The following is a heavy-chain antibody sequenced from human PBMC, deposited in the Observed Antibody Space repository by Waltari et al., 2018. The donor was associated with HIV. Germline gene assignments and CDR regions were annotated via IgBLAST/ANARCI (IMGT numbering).Heavy chain of an antibody. D-gene: IGHD2-8*01. CDR1: GFNFRNFA. Sequence: EVQLLESGGGLVQPGGSLRLSCKASGFNFRNFAMSWVRQAPGKGPEWVSARSGSGSTASYADYVKGRLTISRDFSNNTLFLQMNNLRPEDTAVYFCARSMRDLRPSAFDVWGQGTMVAISS. V-gene: IGHV3-23*01. CDR3: ARSMRDLRPSAFDV. CDR2: RSGSGSTA. J-gene: IGHJ3*01.